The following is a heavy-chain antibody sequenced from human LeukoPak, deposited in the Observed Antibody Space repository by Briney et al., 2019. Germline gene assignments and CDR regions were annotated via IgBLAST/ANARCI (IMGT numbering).Heavy chain of an antibody. CDR3: ARKESNDAFDV. J-gene: IGHJ3*01. CDR2: TNPNSGGT. V-gene: IGHV1-2*02. CDR1: GYTFTDYY. Sequence: ASVKVSCKASGYTFTDYYIHWVRQAPGQGLEWMGWTNPNSGGTNFAQKFQGRVTMTRDRSISTAYMELTGLRSDDTAVYYCARKESNDAFDVWGQGTMVTVSS.